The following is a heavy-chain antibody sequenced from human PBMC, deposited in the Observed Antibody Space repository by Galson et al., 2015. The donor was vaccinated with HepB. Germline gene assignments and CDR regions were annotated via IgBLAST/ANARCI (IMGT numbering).Heavy chain of an antibody. Sequence: SVKVSCKASGYTFTDYPMHWVRQAPGHRLEWMAYINTDNGNTKYSQKFQGRVTISRSTDASTAFMVLSSLRSEDTAFYYCARVDSGESSYRSFDYWGQGTLVTVSS. J-gene: IGHJ4*02. CDR1: GYTFTDYP. V-gene: IGHV1-3*04. CDR3: ARVDSGESSYRSFDY. D-gene: IGHD4-17*01. CDR2: INTDNGNT.